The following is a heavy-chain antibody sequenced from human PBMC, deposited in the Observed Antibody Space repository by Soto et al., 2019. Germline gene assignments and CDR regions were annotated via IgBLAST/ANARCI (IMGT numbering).Heavy chain of an antibody. Sequence: GGSLRLSCAASGFTFSSYGMHWVRQAPGKGLEWVAVIWDDGSNKYYADSVKGRFTISRDNSKNTLYLQMNSLRAEDTAVYYCARDPRDYGDYVGGALDYWGQGTLVTVSS. J-gene: IGHJ4*02. V-gene: IGHV3-33*01. CDR2: IWDDGSNK. CDR3: ARDPRDYGDYVGGALDY. CDR1: GFTFSSYG. D-gene: IGHD4-17*01.